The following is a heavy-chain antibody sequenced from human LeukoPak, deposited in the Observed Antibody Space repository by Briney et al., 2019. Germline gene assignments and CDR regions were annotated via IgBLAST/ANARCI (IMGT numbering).Heavy chain of an antibody. CDR2: IKPDSGSS. Sequence: ASVKVSSKASGYTFTAYYIHWLRQAPGQGPEWMGWIKPDSGSSHYAQKFQGRVTMTRDTSSNSAYMDLTRLKSDDTAVYYCARARVPIAVAGHYYFDYWGQGALVTVSS. V-gene: IGHV1-2*02. CDR1: GYTFTAYY. J-gene: IGHJ4*02. CDR3: ARARVPIAVAGHYYFDY. D-gene: IGHD6-19*01.